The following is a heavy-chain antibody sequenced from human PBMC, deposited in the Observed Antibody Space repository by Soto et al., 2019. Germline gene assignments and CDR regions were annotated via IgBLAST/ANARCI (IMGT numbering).Heavy chain of an antibody. CDR1: GGPISSGNYY. CDR3: ATMGTPATGLYFFDY. V-gene: IGHV4-30-4*01. D-gene: IGHD2-15*01. Sequence: QVQLQESGPGLVKPSQTLSLTCTVSGGPISSGNYYWSWIRQPPGKGLEWIGFISYSGSTYYSTSLKSRVTISVDTSKRQLSLNLSFATAADPSVYYCATMGTPATGLYFFDYWGQGSLVTVSA. J-gene: IGHJ4*02. CDR2: ISYSGST.